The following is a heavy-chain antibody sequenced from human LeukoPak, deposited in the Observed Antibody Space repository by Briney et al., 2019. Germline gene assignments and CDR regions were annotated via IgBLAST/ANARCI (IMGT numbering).Heavy chain of an antibody. CDR1: GYTFTSYY. CDR3: ARDSRFGELSY. J-gene: IGHJ4*02. V-gene: IGHV1-8*02. Sequence: ASVKVSCKASGYTFTSYYMHWVRQAPGQGLEWMGWMNPNSGNTGYAQKFQGRVTMTRNTSISTAYMELSSLRSEDTAVYYCARDSRFGELSYWGQGTLVTVSS. CDR2: MNPNSGNT. D-gene: IGHD3-10*01.